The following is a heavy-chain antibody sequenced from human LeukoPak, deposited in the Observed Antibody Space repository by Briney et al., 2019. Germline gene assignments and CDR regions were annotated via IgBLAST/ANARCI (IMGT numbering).Heavy chain of an antibody. CDR2: INPNSGGT. V-gene: IGHV1-2*06. CDR3: ARERVRAAARQNNLFDP. J-gene: IGHJ5*02. Sequence: GASVKVSCKASGYTFTGYYMHWVRQAPGQGVEWMGRINPNSGGTNYAQKFQGRVTMTRDTSISTAYMELSRLRSDDTAVYYCARERVRAAARQNNLFDPWGQGTLVTVSS. D-gene: IGHD6-13*01. CDR1: GYTFTGYY.